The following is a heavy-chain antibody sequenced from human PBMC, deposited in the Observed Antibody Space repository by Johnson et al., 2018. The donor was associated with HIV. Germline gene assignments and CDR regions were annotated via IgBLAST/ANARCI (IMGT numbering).Heavy chain of an antibody. J-gene: IGHJ3*02. D-gene: IGHD3-16*01. Sequence: QVQLVESGGGVDQPGRSLRLSCAASGFTFNSYAMHWVCQAPGKGLEWVAVISYDGSNKYYADSVKGRFTISRDNSKNTLYVQMNSLRAEDTAVYYCAKDDYFDIWGQGTMVTVSS. V-gene: IGHV3-30*04. CDR2: ISYDGSNK. CDR3: AKDDYFDI. CDR1: GFTFNSYA.